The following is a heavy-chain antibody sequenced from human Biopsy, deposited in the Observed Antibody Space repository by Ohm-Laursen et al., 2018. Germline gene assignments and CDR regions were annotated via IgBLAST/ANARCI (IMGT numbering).Heavy chain of an antibody. CDR3: ARHSSMTTVIFVN. D-gene: IGHD4-17*01. Sequence: TLSLTCTVSGGSISSSNYYWGWIRQPPGKGLQWIGSIYYSGSTYYNPSLKSLVTISVDTSKNQFSLKLSSVAAPDTAVYYCARHSSMTTVIFVNWGQGTLVTVSS. J-gene: IGHJ4*02. CDR1: GGSISSSNYY. V-gene: IGHV4-39*01. CDR2: IYYSGST.